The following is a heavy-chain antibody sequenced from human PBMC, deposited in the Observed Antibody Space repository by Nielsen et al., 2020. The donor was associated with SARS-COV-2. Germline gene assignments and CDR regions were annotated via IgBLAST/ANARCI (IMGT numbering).Heavy chain of an antibody. J-gene: IGHJ4*02. CDR2: IWYDGSNK. D-gene: IGHD2-2*01. Sequence: GGSLRLSCAASGFTFSSYGMHWVRQAPGKGLEWVAVIWYDGSNKYYADSVKGRFTISRDNSKNTPYLQMNSLRAEDTAVYYCASLLGYCSSTSCKESDYWGQGTLVTVSS. CDR1: GFTFSSYG. V-gene: IGHV3-33*01. CDR3: ASLLGYCSSTSCKESDY.